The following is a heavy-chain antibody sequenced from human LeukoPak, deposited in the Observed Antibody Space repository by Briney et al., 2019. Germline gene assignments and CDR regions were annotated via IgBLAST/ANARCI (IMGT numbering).Heavy chain of an antibody. CDR3: AVGIFGVVTAKGFDY. D-gene: IGHD3-3*01. CDR2: IIPIFGTA. J-gene: IGHJ4*02. CDR1: GGTFSSYA. Sequence: SVKVSCKASGGTFSSYAISWVRQAPGQGLEWMGGIIPIFGTANYAQKFQGRVTITTDESTSTAYMELSSLRSEDTAVYYCAVGIFGVVTAKGFDYWGQGTLVTVSS. V-gene: IGHV1-69*05.